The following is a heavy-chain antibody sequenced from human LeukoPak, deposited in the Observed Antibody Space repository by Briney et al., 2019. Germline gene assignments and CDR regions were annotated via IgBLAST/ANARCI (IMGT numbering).Heavy chain of an antibody. CDR3: ARLTVDTGWFDP. V-gene: IGHV5-51*01. CDR2: IYPGDSDT. J-gene: IGHJ5*02. CDR1: GYSFTSYW. D-gene: IGHD5-18*01. Sequence: GEALKISCKGSGYSFTSYWIGWVRPMPGKGLEWVGIIYPGDSDTRFSPSFQGPVTISADKSLSTAYLQWSSLKASDTAMYYCARLTVDTGWFDPWGQGTLVTVSS.